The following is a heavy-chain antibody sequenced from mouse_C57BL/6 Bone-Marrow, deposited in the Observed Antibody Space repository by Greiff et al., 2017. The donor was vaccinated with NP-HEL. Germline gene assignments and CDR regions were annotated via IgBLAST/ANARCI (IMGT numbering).Heavy chain of an antibody. CDR2: IWGVGST. CDR3: ARFYYSNLRGGWFAY. Sequence: VKLMESGPGLVAPSQSLSITCTVSGFSLTSYGVDWVRQSPGKGLEWLGVIWGVGSTNYNSALKSRLSISKDNSKSQVFLKMNSLQTDDTAMYYFARFYYSNLRGGWFAYWGQGTLVTVSA. CDR1: GFSLTSYG. J-gene: IGHJ3*01. V-gene: IGHV2-6*01. D-gene: IGHD2-5*01.